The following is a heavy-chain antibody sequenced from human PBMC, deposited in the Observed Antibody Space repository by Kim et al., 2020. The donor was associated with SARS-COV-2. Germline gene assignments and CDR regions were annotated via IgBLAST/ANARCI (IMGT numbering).Heavy chain of an antibody. Sequence: GGSLRRSCAASGFTFSSYSMNWVRQAPGKGLEWVSYISSSSSTIYYADSVKGRFTISRDNAKNSLYLQMNSLRAEETAVYYCARDLPQQLPDYGDYYGMDVWGQGTTVTVSS. CDR3: ARDLPQQLPDYGDYYGMDV. CDR2: ISSSSSTI. CDR1: GFTFSSYS. J-gene: IGHJ6*02. V-gene: IGHV3-48*01. D-gene: IGHD4-17*01.